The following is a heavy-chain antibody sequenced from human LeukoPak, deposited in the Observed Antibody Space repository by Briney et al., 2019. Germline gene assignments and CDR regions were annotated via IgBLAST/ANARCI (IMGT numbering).Heavy chain of an antibody. D-gene: IGHD1-1*01. CDR1: GGSISSHY. Sequence: LETLSLTCTVTGGSISSHYWGWLRQPPGKGLEWIGNTWYFGSTSYNPSLSNRVTISEDTSKNQISLKLSSVTAADTAIYYCAAIKRGCDDLHFHYWGQGRLVTVS. V-gene: IGHV4-59*11. CDR3: AAIKRGCDDLHFHY. CDR2: TWYFGST. J-gene: IGHJ4*02.